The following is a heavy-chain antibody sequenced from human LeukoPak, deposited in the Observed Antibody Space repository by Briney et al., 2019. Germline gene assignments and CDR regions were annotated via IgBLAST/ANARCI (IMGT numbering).Heavy chain of an antibody. CDR3: AAGRAGHFDWLYREYYFDY. Sequence: GGSLRLSCAASGFTFSSYNMNWVRQAPGKGLERVSSISSSSSYIYYADSVKGRFTISRDNVKNSLYLQMNSLRAEDTAVYYCAAGRAGHFDWLYREYYFDYWGQGTRVTVSS. J-gene: IGHJ4*02. D-gene: IGHD3-9*01. CDR2: ISSSSSYI. V-gene: IGHV3-21*01. CDR1: GFTFSSYN.